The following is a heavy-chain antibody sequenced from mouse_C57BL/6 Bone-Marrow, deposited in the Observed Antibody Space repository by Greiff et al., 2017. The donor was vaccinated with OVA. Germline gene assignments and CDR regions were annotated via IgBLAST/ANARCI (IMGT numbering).Heavy chain of an antibody. CDR2: IDPETGGT. V-gene: IGHV1-15*01. CDR3: TRSNYGGYAMDY. CDR1: GYTFTDYE. D-gene: IGHD2-5*01. Sequence: VQLVESGAELVRPGASVTLSCKASGYTFTDYEMHWVKQTPVHGLEWIGAIDPETGGTAYNQKFKGKAILTADKSSSTAYMELRSLTSEDSAVYYCTRSNYGGYAMDYWGQGTSVTVSS. J-gene: IGHJ4*01.